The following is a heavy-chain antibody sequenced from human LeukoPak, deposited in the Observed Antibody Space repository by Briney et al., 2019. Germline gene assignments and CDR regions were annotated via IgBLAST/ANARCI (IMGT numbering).Heavy chain of an antibody. CDR1: GFTFHEHA. CDR3: AKTGPCRSTSCYLPFDY. Sequence: GGSLRLSCAASGFTFHEHAMHWVRQAPGQGLEWVSIISGDGDSTYYADSVKGRFTISRDNSKNSLYLHMDSLRTEDTALYFCAKTGPCRSTSCYLPFDYWGQGALVTVSS. D-gene: IGHD2-2*01. J-gene: IGHJ4*02. CDR2: ISGDGDST. V-gene: IGHV3-43*02.